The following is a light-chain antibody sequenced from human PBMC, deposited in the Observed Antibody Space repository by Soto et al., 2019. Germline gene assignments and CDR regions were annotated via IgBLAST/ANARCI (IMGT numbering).Light chain of an antibody. V-gene: IGKV1-13*02. Sequence: AIQLTQSPSSLSASVGDTVTITCRASQGISNALAWYQQIPGKPPKLLIYDASTLESGVPSRFSGSGSGRDFTLTISSLQPGDFATYYCQQFNGFPTFGQGTRLEIQ. J-gene: IGKJ5*01. CDR2: DAS. CDR3: QQFNGFPT. CDR1: QGISNA.